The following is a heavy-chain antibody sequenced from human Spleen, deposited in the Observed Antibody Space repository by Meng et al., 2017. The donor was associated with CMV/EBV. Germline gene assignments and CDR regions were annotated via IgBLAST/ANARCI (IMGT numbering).Heavy chain of an antibody. V-gene: IGHV3-23*01. J-gene: IGHJ4*02. Sequence: GESLKISCAASGFTFSIYAMSWVRQAPGKGLEWVSSISGSGGGTFYADSLKGRFTISKDNSKNTLYLQMKSLRVDDTAVYYCAKDWNIGPANTSPPLDYWGQGTLVTVSS. CDR3: AKDWNIGPANTSPPLDY. D-gene: IGHD2-2*01. CDR2: ISGSGGGT. CDR1: GFTFSIYA.